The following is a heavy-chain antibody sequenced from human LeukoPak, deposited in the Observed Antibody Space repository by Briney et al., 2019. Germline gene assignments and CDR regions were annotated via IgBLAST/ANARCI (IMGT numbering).Heavy chain of an antibody. J-gene: IGHJ4*02. Sequence: PSETLSLTCTVSGGSISSSSYYWGWIRQPPGKGLEWIGSIYYSGSTYYNPSLKSRVTISVDTTKNQFPLKLSSVTAADTAVYYCATRPLIAAAGFDYWGQGTLVTVSS. CDR2: IYYSGST. CDR1: GGSISSSSYY. D-gene: IGHD6-13*01. CDR3: ATRPLIAAAGFDY. V-gene: IGHV4-39*01.